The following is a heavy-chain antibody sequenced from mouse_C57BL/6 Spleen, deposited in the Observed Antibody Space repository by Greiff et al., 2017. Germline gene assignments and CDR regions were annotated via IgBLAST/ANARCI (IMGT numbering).Heavy chain of an antibody. V-gene: IGHV1-64*01. J-gene: IGHJ2*01. D-gene: IGHD3-1*01. CDR3: ARWGLTFDY. CDR1: GYTFTSYW. Sequence: VQLQQSGAELVKPGASVKLSCKASGYTFTSYWMHWVKQRPGQGLEWIGMIHPNSGSTNYNEKFKSKATLTEDKSSSTAYMQLSSLTSEDSAVYYCARWGLTFDYWGQGTTLTVSS. CDR2: IHPNSGST.